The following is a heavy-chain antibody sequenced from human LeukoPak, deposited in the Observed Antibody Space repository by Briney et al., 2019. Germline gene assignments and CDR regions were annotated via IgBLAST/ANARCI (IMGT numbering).Heavy chain of an antibody. Sequence: DSVKVSCKASGYTFSGTGWYLYWLRQAPGQGLECMGWIHPNNGDTAYAQKFEGRVAMTRDTSISTAYMELSRLRSDDTAVYYCAGDVGGPSDWGQGTLVTVSS. CDR1: GYTFSGTGWY. V-gene: IGHV1-2*02. CDR3: AGDVGGPSD. D-gene: IGHD2-15*01. J-gene: IGHJ4*02. CDR2: IHPNNGDT.